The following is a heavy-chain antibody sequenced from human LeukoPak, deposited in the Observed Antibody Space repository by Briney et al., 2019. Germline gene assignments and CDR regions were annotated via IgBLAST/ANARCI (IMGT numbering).Heavy chain of an antibody. CDR2: ISYDGSNK. D-gene: IGHD6-19*01. CDR3: ARGRVAGTNWFDP. CDR1: GFTFSSYW. J-gene: IGHJ5*02. Sequence: GGSLRLSCAASGFTFSSYWMSWVRQAPGKGLEWVAVISYDGSNKYYADSVKGRFTISRDNSKNTLYLQMNSLRAEDTAVYYCARGRVAGTNWFDPWGQGTLVTVPS. V-gene: IGHV3-30-3*01.